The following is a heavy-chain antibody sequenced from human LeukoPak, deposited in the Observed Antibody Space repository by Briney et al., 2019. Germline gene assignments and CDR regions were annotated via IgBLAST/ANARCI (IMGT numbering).Heavy chain of an antibody. Sequence: GGSLRLSCGASGFTFSSHAMSWVRQAPGKGLEWVSAISGSGGSTYYADSVKGRFTISRDNSKNTLYLQMNSLRAEDTAVYYCAKYSSSWYAEYFQHWGQGTLVTVSS. CDR1: GFTFSSHA. J-gene: IGHJ1*01. D-gene: IGHD6-13*01. CDR2: ISGSGGST. CDR3: AKYSSSWYAEYFQH. V-gene: IGHV3-23*01.